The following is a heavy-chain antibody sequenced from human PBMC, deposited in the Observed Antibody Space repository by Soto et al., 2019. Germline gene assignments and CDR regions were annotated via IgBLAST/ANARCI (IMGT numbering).Heavy chain of an antibody. J-gene: IGHJ4*02. CDR2: INAGNGNT. D-gene: IGHD3-22*01. V-gene: IGHV1-3*01. CDR3: ARYYYDSSGHLIPFDY. Sequence: ASLKVSCKASGYTFTSYAIHWVRQAPGQRLEWMGWINAGNGNTKYSQKFRGRVTITRDTYASTAYMELSSLRSEDTAVYYCARYYYDSSGHLIPFDYWGQGTLVTVSS. CDR1: GYTFTSYA.